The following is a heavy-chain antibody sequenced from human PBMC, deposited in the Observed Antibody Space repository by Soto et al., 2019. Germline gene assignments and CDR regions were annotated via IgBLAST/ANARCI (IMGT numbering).Heavy chain of an antibody. CDR2: IIPIFGTA. V-gene: IGHV1-69*01. Sequence: QVQLVQSGAEVKKPGSSVKVSCKASGGSFSSYAISWVRQAPGQGLEWMGGIIPIFGTANYAQKFQGRVTITADESTITAYTEMSSLRSEDTAVYYCARDSCIIAARPYSYDGMDVWGQGTTVTVSS. CDR3: ARDSCIIAARPYSYDGMDV. D-gene: IGHD6-6*01. J-gene: IGHJ6*02. CDR1: GGSFSSYA.